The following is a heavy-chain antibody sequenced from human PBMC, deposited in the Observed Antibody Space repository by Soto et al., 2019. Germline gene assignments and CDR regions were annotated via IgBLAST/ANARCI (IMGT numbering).Heavy chain of an antibody. V-gene: IGHV4-30-2*01. CDR1: GGSISSGGYS. Sequence: NPSETLSLTCAVSGGSISSGGYSWSWIRQPPGKGLEWIGYIYHSGSTYYNPSLKSRVTISVDRSKNQFSLKLSSVTAADTAVYYCARGGSDYVWGSYRSSPPTNYYGMDVWGQGTTVTVSS. J-gene: IGHJ6*02. CDR3: ARGGSDYVWGSYRSSPPTNYYGMDV. D-gene: IGHD3-16*02. CDR2: IYHSGST.